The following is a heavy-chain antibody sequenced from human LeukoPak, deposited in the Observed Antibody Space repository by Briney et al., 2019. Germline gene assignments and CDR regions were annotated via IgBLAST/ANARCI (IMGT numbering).Heavy chain of an antibody. V-gene: IGHV4-34*01. Sequence: PSETLSLTCAVYGGSFSGYYWSWIRQPPGKGLEWIGEINHSGSTNYNPSLKSRVTISVDTSKNQFSLKLSSVTAADTAVYYCAAGVDSYGYVWGQGTLVTVSS. CDR2: INHSGST. CDR3: AAGVDSYGYV. D-gene: IGHD5-18*01. J-gene: IGHJ4*02. CDR1: GGSFSGYY.